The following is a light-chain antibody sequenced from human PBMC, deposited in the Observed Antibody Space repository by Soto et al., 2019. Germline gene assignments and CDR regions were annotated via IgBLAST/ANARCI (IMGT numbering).Light chain of an antibody. CDR3: QQTYSSPQT. J-gene: IGKJ1*01. CDR1: QNIVDF. CDR2: TAS. Sequence: DIRVTQSSSSLSASVGDRVTITCRASQNIVDFLNWYQQKPGKAPKLLIHTASSLQPGVPHRFSGNGSGTDFSLTISSLQPEDFATYYCQQTYSSPQTFGQGT. V-gene: IGKV1-39*01.